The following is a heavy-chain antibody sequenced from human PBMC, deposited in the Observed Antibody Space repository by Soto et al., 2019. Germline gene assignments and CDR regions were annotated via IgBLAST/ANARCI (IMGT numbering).Heavy chain of an antibody. Sequence: QVQLVESGGAVVQPGKSLRLSCAASGFTFNTYGMYWFRQAPGKGLEWVPAISYDGSNKYHADSVKGRFTISRDNSKNTLYLQMNSLRVEDTAVYYCAKDIVRYTYGACDYWGQGALVTVSS. CDR1: GFTFNTYG. V-gene: IGHV3-30*18. CDR3: AKDIVRYTYGACDY. CDR2: ISYDGSNK. J-gene: IGHJ4*02. D-gene: IGHD5-18*01.